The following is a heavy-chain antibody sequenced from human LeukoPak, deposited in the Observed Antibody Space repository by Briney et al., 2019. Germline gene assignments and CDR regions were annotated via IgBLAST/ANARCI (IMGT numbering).Heavy chain of an antibody. CDR2: IYYSGST. V-gene: IGHV4-30-4*01. CDR1: GGSISSGDYY. J-gene: IGHJ3*02. Sequence: SETLSLTCTVSGGSISSGDYYWSWIRQPPGKGLEWIGYIYYSGSTYYNPSLKSRVTISVDTSKNQFSLKLSSVTAADTAVYYCARLTKEEAGTSAKHAFDIWGQGTMVTVPS. CDR3: ARLTKEEAGTSAKHAFDI. D-gene: IGHD6-13*01.